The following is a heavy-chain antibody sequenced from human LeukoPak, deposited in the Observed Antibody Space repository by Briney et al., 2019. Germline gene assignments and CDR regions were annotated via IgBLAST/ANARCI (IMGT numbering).Heavy chain of an antibody. Sequence: SETLSLTCTVSGGSIMGFYWSWLRQPAGKGLEWIGRIYGAGSTKYNPSLKSRVTLSVDPSNNQFSLKMRSVTAADTAVYYCAKDAGYSGYEWGQGILVTVSS. J-gene: IGHJ4*02. CDR3: AKDAGYSGYE. CDR1: GGSIMGFY. V-gene: IGHV4-4*07. CDR2: IYGAGST. D-gene: IGHD5-12*01.